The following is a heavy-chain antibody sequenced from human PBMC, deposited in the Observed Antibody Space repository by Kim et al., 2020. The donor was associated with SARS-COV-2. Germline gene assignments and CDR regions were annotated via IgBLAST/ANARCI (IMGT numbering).Heavy chain of an antibody. CDR3: ARDRATNGGPPYGMDV. V-gene: IGHV4-59*01. CDR2: IYNSGDT. J-gene: IGHJ6*02. Sequence: SETLSLTCTVSGGSMRDYFWNWIRQSPGRGLEWIGYIYNSGDTYYNPSLKSRITISVDTSKRQFSLKVNSVTAADSAVYYCARDRATNGGPPYGMDVWGQGTTVTVSS. CDR1: GGSMRDYF. D-gene: IGHD2-8*01.